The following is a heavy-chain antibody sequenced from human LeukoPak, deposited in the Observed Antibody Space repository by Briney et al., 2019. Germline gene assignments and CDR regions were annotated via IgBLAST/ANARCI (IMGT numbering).Heavy chain of an antibody. J-gene: IGHJ4*02. CDR1: GYTFTSYG. D-gene: IGHD2-15*01. Sequence: ASVKVSCKSSGYTFTSYGIIWVRQAPGQGLKWMGWISAYNGNTNYAQMLQGRVTMTTDTSTSTAYMELRSLRSDDTAVYHCARGWYCSGGSCYFDYWGQGTLVTVSS. CDR3: ARGWYCSGGSCYFDY. CDR2: ISAYNGNT. V-gene: IGHV1-18*01.